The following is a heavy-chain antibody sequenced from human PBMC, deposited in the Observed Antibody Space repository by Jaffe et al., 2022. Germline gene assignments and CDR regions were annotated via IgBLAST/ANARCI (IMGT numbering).Heavy chain of an antibody. Sequence: QVQLQESGPGLVKPSQTLSLTCTVSGGSISSGSYYWSWIRQPAGKGLEWIGRIYTSGSTNYNPSLKSRVTISVDTSKNQFSLKLSSVTAADTAVYYCARENGYSYGWVLHYYYYMDVWGKGTTVTVSS. J-gene: IGHJ6*03. CDR3: ARENGYSYGWVLHYYYYMDV. CDR2: IYTSGST. D-gene: IGHD5-18*01. V-gene: IGHV4-61*02. CDR1: GGSISSGSYY.